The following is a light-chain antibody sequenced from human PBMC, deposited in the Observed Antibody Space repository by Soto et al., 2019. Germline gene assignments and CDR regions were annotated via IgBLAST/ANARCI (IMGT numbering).Light chain of an antibody. CDR3: GTCDTSLPACV. J-gene: IGLJ1*01. V-gene: IGLV1-51*01. Sequence: QSVLTQPPSVSAAPGQRVTISCSGSASNIGNNSVSWYQQLPGAAPKLLIYDDNNRPSGIPDRFSGSKSGTSATLGSTGLQTGDEADYYCGTCDTSLPACVFGPGTKLTVL. CDR1: ASNIGNNS. CDR2: DDN.